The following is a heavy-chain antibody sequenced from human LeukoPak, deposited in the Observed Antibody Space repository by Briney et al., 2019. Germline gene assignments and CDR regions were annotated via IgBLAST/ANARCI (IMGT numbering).Heavy chain of an antibody. Sequence: KPGGSLRLSCAASGFTFSSYSMNWVRQAPGKGLEWVSSISSTSIYKYYADSVKGRFTISRDNAKDSLFLQMNSLRAEDTAIYYCARSNRDAFDVWGQGTVVTVSS. V-gene: IGHV3-21*01. CDR2: ISSTSIYK. CDR3: ARSNRDAFDV. J-gene: IGHJ3*01. D-gene: IGHD2/OR15-2a*01. CDR1: GFTFSSYS.